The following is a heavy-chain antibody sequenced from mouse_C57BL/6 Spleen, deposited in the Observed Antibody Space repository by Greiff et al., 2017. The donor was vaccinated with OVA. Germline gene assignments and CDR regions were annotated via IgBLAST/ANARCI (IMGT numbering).Heavy chain of an antibody. V-gene: IGHV2-2*01. J-gene: IGHJ3*01. D-gene: IGHD2-3*01. CDR2: IWSGGST. Sequence: QVQLQQSGPGLVQPSQCLSITCTASGFSLTSYGVHWVRQSPGKGLAWLGVIWSGGSTDYNAALLSRLSLSKDTSKSHVFFKMNSLQADDTAIYYCDSEGWLLQFAYWGQGTLVTVSA. CDR1: GFSLTSYG. CDR3: DSEGWLLQFAY.